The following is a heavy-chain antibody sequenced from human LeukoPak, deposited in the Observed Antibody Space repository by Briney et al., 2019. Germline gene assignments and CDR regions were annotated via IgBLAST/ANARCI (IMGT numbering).Heavy chain of an antibody. J-gene: IGHJ5*02. CDR2: ISGSGGST. V-gene: IGHV3-23*01. CDR1: GFTFSSYA. D-gene: IGHD4-17*01. CDR3: AKDRHGMIYGDWYNWFDP. Sequence: PGGSLRLSCAASGFTFSSYAMSWVRQAPGKGLEWVSAISGSGGSTYYADSVKGRFTISRDNSKNTLYLQMNSLRAEDTAVYYCAKDRHGMIYGDWYNWFDPWGQGTLVTVSS.